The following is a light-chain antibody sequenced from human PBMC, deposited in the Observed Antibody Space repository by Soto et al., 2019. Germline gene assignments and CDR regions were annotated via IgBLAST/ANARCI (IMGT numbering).Light chain of an antibody. V-gene: IGKV3-20*01. CDR3: QKYGDSSMT. Sequence: LLTQSPGTLSLSVGQRATLSGRASQIVSGDYLAWYQQKSGQAHTLLISGASSRATDIPDRVSGSGSGIDFALTITRLEPEDFAVYYCQKYGDSSMTFGQGTRWRL. CDR2: GAS. CDR1: QIVSGDY. J-gene: IGKJ5*01.